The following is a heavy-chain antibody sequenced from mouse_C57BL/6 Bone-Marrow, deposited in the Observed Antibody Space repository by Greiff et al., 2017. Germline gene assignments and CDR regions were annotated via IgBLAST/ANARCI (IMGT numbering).Heavy chain of an antibody. J-gene: IGHJ1*03. Sequence: QVQLQQPGAELVKPGASVKMSCKASGYTFTSYWITWVKQRPGQGLEWIGDIYPGSGSTNNNEKFKSKATLTVDTSSSTAYMQLSSLTSEDSAVYYCARGGYWYFDVWGTGTTVTVSS. CDR1: GYTFTSYW. CDR3: ARGGYWYFDV. V-gene: IGHV1-55*01. CDR2: IYPGSGST.